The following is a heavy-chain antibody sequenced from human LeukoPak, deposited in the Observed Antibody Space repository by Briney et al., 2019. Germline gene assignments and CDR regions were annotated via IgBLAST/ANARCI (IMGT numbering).Heavy chain of an antibody. Sequence: SETLSLTCTVSGGSISSYYWSWIRQPPGEGLEWIGYIYYSGSTNYNPSLKSRVTISVDTSKNQFSLKLSSVTAADTAVYYCARHRYSSSWYYYWGQGTLVTVSS. D-gene: IGHD6-13*01. J-gene: IGHJ4*02. CDR3: ARHRYSSSWYYY. CDR2: IYYSGST. CDR1: GGSISSYY. V-gene: IGHV4-59*08.